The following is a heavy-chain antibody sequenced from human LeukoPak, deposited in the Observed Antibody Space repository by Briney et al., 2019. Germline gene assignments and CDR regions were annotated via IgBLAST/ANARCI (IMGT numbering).Heavy chain of an antibody. Sequence: GGSLRLSCAASGFTFSDNYMTWVRQAPGKGLEWLSYISGNGGVIQYADSVKGRFTISRDNAKNSLYLQMNSLRAEDTAVYYCARDWGGGVAAAGRGLVDYWGQGTLVSVSS. J-gene: IGHJ4*02. CDR1: GFTFSDNY. CDR3: ARDWGGGVAAAGRGLVDY. V-gene: IGHV3-11*01. CDR2: ISGNGGVI. D-gene: IGHD6-13*01.